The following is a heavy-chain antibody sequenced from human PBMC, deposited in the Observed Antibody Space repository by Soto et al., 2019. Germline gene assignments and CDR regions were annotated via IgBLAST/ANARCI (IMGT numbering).Heavy chain of an antibody. CDR1: GGSFSDTW. Sequence: SETLSLTCAVLGGSFSDTWWSWVRQPPGRGLEWVGEINHDGRTNYNPSLRSRLTISVDTSNDQFSLRLTSVTAADTSVYYCASARWNYWGQGTLVTSPQ. D-gene: IGHD2-15*01. CDR3: ASARWNY. J-gene: IGHJ4*02. CDR2: INHDGRT. V-gene: IGHV4-34*01.